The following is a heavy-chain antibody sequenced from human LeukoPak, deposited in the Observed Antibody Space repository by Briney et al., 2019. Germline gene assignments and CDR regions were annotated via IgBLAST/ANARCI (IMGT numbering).Heavy chain of an antibody. CDR1: GFIFSDYY. J-gene: IGHJ4*02. CDR2: ISSSGSTI. CDR3: ARSIMITFGGVIVNNYFDY. Sequence: GGSLRLSCAASGFIFSDYYMSWIRQAPGKGLEWVSYISSSGSTIYYADSVKGRFTISRDNAKNSLYLQMNSLRAEDTAVYYCARSIMITFGGVIVNNYFDYWGQGTLVTVSS. D-gene: IGHD3-16*02. V-gene: IGHV3-11*04.